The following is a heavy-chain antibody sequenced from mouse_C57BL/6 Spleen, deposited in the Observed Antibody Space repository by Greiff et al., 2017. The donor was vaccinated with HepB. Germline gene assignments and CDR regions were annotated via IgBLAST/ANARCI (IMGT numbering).Heavy chain of an antibody. CDR1: GYTFTDYE. Sequence: QVQLKQSGAELVRPGASVTLSCKASGYTFTDYEMHWVKQTPVHGLEWIGAIDPETGGTAYNQKFKGKAILTADKSSSTAYMELRSLTSEDSAVYYCTRGGITTVVAEGFAYWGQGTLVTVSA. D-gene: IGHD1-1*01. CDR3: TRGGITTVVAEGFAY. J-gene: IGHJ3*01. CDR2: IDPETGGT. V-gene: IGHV1-15*01.